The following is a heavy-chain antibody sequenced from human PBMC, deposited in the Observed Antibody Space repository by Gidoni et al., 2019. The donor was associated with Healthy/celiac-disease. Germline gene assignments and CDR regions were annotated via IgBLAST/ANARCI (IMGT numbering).Heavy chain of an antibody. V-gene: IGHV3-30*18. J-gene: IGHJ4*02. D-gene: IGHD3-10*01. CDR3: AKALNRFGELLY. CDR1: GFTFSSYG. CDR2: ISYDGSNK. Sequence: QVQLVESGGGVVQPGRSLRLSCAASGFTFSSYGMHWVRQAPGKGLEWVAVISYDGSNKYYADSVKGRFTISRDNSKNTLYLQMNSLRAEDTAVYYCAKALNRFGELLYWGQGTLVTVSS.